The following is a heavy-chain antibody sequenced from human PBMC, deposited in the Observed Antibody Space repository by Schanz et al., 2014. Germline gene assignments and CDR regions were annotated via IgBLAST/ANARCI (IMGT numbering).Heavy chain of an antibody. D-gene: IGHD4-17*01. CDR2: IIPPLRQT. CDR3: ARIIDGDYLY. J-gene: IGHJ4*02. Sequence: QVRLVQSGSEVKQPGSSVKVSCTSSGATFNSYAFGWVRQAPGQGFEWVGSIIPPLRQTRYAQKFEERVIITADTSTTTVYMDLASLTSDDTAVYFCARIIDGDYLYWGQGTLVTVSS. CDR1: GATFNSYA. V-gene: IGHV1-69*04.